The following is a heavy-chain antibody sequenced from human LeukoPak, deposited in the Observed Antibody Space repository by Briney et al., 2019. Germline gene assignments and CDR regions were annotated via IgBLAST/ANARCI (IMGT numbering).Heavy chain of an antibody. Sequence: PSETLSLTCTVSGGSISSGDYYWSWIRQPPGKGLEWIGYIYYSGSTNYNPSLKSRVTISVDTSKNQFSLKLSSVTAADTAVYYCARVAGEEWLSLSGFDPWGQGTLVTVSS. D-gene: IGHD3-3*01. CDR3: ARVAGEEWLSLSGFDP. J-gene: IGHJ5*02. V-gene: IGHV4-61*08. CDR2: IYYSGST. CDR1: GGSISSGDYY.